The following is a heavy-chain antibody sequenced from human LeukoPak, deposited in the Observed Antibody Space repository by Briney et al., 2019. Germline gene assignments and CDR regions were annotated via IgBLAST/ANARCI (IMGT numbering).Heavy chain of an antibody. J-gene: IGHJ5*01. CDR2: IIPFFGSA. CDR1: GGTFSSYA. CDR3: ARGYCSGGSCVNWFDS. V-gene: IGHV1-69*05. Sequence: ASVKVSCKASGGTFSSYAISWVRQAPGQGLEWMGRIIPFFGSANYVQKFQGRLSITTDKSTSTAYMELSSLRSEDTAVYHCARGYCSGGSCVNWFDSWGQGTLVTVSS. D-gene: IGHD2-15*01.